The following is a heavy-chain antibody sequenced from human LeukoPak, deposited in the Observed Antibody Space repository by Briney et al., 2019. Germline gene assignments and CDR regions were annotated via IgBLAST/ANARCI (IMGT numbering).Heavy chain of an antibody. D-gene: IGHD4-17*01. J-gene: IGHJ4*02. CDR3: ARETGSAVGSTDFDY. CDR2: ISYDGSNK. CDR1: GFTFSSYA. V-gene: IGHV3-30-3*01. Sequence: PGGSLRLSYAASGFTFSSYAIHWVRQAPGKGLEWVAVISYDGSNKYYADSVKGRFTISRDNSKNTLFLQMNSLRPEDTAVYYCARETGSAVGSTDFDYWGQGTLVTVSS.